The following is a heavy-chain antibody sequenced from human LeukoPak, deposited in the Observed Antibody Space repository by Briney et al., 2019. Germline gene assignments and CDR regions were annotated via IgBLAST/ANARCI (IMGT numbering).Heavy chain of an antibody. CDR2: LYSGGAT. CDR1: GFTVKDNF. CDR3: AKVARTHDDFDI. D-gene: IGHD5-12*01. V-gene: IGHV3-53*05. J-gene: IGHJ3*02. Sequence: PGGSLRLSCAASGFTVKDNFMRWVRQAPGKGLEWVSVLYSGGATYYADSVKGRFTISRDNAKNSLYLQMNSMRAEDTALYYCAKVARTHDDFDIWGQGTVVTVSS.